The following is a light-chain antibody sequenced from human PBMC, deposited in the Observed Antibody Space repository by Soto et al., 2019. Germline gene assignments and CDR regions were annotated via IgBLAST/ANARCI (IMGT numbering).Light chain of an antibody. J-gene: IGKJ4*01. V-gene: IGKV1-6*01. Sequence: AIEMTQSPSSLSVSVGDRVTITCRASQGIRHDLGWYQQKPGKAPELLIYAASILQSGVPSRFSGSGSGTDFTLTLTSLQPEDFAIYSSLQDYTYPRTFGGGTKVDIK. CDR2: AAS. CDR1: QGIRHD. CDR3: LQDYTYPRT.